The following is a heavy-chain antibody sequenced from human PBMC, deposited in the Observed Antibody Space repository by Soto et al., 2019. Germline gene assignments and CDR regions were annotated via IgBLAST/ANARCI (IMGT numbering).Heavy chain of an antibody. CDR1: GFTFDGFA. CDR3: ARDWAAAATTRAPPDY. CDR2: ISWNSGSM. Sequence: LRLYSVAPGFTFDGFAMHWVRQRRGKGLEWVSGISWNSGSMAYADSVKGRFTISRDNAKNSLYLQMNSLISEDTALYYCARDWAAAATTRAPPDYWGQGALVTVSS. J-gene: IGHJ4*02. V-gene: IGHV3-9*01. D-gene: IGHD2-2*01.